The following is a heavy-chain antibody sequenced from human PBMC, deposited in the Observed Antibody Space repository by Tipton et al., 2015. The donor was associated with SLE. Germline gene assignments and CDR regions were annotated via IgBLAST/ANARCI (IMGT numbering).Heavy chain of an antibody. CDR2: FFYDGST. Sequence: GLVKPSETLSLTCTVSGGSMSALQWSWIRQPPGKGLEWIGSFFYDGSTSNNPSLKSRVTISVDTSKNQFSLKVNSVTAADTAVYYCARLLGPFMARGVLRNTWFDPWGQGTLVTVSS. J-gene: IGHJ5*02. D-gene: IGHD3-10*01. CDR1: GGSMSALQ. CDR3: ARLLGPFMARGVLRNTWFDP. V-gene: IGHV4-59*12.